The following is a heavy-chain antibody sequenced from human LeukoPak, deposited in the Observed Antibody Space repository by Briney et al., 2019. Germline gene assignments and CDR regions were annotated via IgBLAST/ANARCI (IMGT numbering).Heavy chain of an antibody. CDR2: IYTSGST. J-gene: IGHJ4*02. V-gene: IGHV4-4*09. CDR1: GGSISSYY. Sequence: SETLSLTCTVSGGSISSYYWSWIRQPAGKGLEWIGYIYTSGSTNYNPSLKSRVTISVDTSKNQFSLKLSSVTAADMAVYYCARHVYYYGSAPLDYWGQGTLVTVSS. D-gene: IGHD3-10*01. CDR3: ARHVYYYGSAPLDY.